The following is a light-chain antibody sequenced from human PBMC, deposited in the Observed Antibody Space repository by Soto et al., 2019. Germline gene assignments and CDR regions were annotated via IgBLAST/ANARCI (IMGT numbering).Light chain of an antibody. V-gene: IGKV1-5*01. J-gene: IGKJ1*01. CDR2: DAS. Sequence: IQMTQSPSSLSPPVGDRVTITCRGSRIISDWLAWYQQKPGKAPELLIFDASNLKSGVSSRFSGSGSGTEFTLTISRLQPDDVATYYCLQYSSHSWTFGQGTKVDIK. CDR1: RIISDW. CDR3: LQYSSHSWT.